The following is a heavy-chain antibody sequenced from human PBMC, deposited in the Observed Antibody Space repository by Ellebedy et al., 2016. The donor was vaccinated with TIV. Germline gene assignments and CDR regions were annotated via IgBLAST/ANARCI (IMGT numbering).Heavy chain of an antibody. D-gene: IGHD6-19*01. CDR1: GFTFSSYG. CDR3: AKEGGRYSSGWYISWFDP. Sequence: GESLKISXAASGFTFSSYGMHWVRQAPGKGLEWVAVISYDGSNKYYADSVKGRFTISRDNSKNTLYLQMNSLRAEDTAVYYCAKEGGRYSSGWYISWFDPWGQGTLATVSS. CDR2: ISYDGSNK. V-gene: IGHV3-30*18. J-gene: IGHJ5*02.